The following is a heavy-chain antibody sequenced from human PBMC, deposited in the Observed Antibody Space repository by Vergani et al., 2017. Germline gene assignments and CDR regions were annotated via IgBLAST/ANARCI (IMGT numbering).Heavy chain of an antibody. CDR1: GFTFSSYG. CDR3: AKSLKPVADWSGYEN. D-gene: IGHD3-3*01. CDR2: IWYDGSNK. V-gene: IGHV3-33*06. J-gene: IGHJ4*02. Sequence: QVQLVESGGGVVQPGRSLRLSCAASGFTFSSYGMHWVRQAPGKGLEWVAVIWYDGSNKYYADSVKGRFTISRDNSKNTLYLQRSSLRAEDTAVYYCAKSLKPVADWSGYENWGQGTLVTVSS.